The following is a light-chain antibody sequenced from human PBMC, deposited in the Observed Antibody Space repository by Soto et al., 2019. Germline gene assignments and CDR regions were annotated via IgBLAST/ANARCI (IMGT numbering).Light chain of an antibody. CDR2: GAY. V-gene: IGKV3-20*01. CDR3: QHYGNSPPYT. Sequence: EIVLTQSPGTLSLSPGERTTLSCRASQSVSSSNLLWYQQKRGQAPRLLIYGAYKKATGIPDRFSGSGSGTDFTLTISRLEPEDFALYYCQHYGNSPPYTFGQGTKVDIK. J-gene: IGKJ2*01. CDR1: QSVSSSN.